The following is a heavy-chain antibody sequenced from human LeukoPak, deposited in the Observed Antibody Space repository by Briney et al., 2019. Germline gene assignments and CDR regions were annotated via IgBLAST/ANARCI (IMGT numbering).Heavy chain of an antibody. Sequence: GESLKISCKGSGYRFTSYWIGWVRQMPGKGLEWMGIIYPGDSDTRYSPSFQGQVTISADKSISTAYLQWSSLKASDTAMYYCARYRGNYYYYYGMDVWGQGTTVTVSS. D-gene: IGHD1-26*01. V-gene: IGHV5-51*01. CDR2: IYPGDSDT. CDR1: GYRFTSYW. CDR3: ARYRGNYYYYYGMDV. J-gene: IGHJ6*02.